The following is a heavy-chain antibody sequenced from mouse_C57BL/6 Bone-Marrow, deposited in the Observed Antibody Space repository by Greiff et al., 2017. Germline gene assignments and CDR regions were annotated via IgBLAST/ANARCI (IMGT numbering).Heavy chain of an antibody. Sequence: QVQLQQPGAELVKPGASVKLSCKASGYTFTSYWMQWVKQRPGQGLEWIGEIDPSDSYTNYNQQFKGKATLTVDTSSSTAYMQLSSLTSYDSSVYYCARSSYSNYYYAMDYWGQGTSVTVSS. CDR2: IDPSDSYT. J-gene: IGHJ4*01. CDR3: ARSSYSNYYYAMDY. V-gene: IGHV1-50*01. CDR1: GYTFTSYW. D-gene: IGHD2-5*01.